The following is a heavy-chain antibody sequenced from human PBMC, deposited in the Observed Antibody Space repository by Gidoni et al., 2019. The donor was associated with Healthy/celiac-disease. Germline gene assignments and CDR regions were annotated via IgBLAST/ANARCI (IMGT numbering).Heavy chain of an antibody. D-gene: IGHD5-12*01. Sequence: QVQLVESGGGVVQPGRSLRLSCAASGFTFSSYGMHWVRQAPGKGLEWVAVIWYDGSNKDYADSVKGRFTISRDNSKNTLYLQMNSLRAEDTAVYYCARDQRGIVATKTTYEHYYYYYGMDVWGQGTTVTVSS. CDR3: ARDQRGIVATKTTYEHYYYYYGMDV. CDR2: IWYDGSNK. J-gene: IGHJ6*02. CDR1: GFTFSSYG. V-gene: IGHV3-33*01.